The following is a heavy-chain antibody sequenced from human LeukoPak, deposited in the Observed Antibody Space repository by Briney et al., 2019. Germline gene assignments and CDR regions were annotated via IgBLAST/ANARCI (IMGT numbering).Heavy chain of an antibody. CDR3: ARAPGGLWSDY. CDR2: IYYSGST. J-gene: IGHJ4*02. CDR1: GGSISSYY. V-gene: IGHV4-59*01. D-gene: IGHD5-18*01. Sequence: PSETLSLTCTVSGGSISSYYWSWIRQPPGKGLEWIGYIYYSGSTNYNPSLKSRVTISVDTSKNQFSLKLSSVTAADTAVYYCARAPGGLWSDYWGQGTLVTVSS.